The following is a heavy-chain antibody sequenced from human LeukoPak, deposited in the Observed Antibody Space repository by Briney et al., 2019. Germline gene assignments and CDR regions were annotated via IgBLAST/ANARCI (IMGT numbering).Heavy chain of an antibody. CDR1: GFTFDDYG. CDR3: ARARDCSGGSCYLYYYYYMDV. CDR2: INWNGGST. Sequence: GGSLRLSCAASGFTFDDYGMSWVRQAPGKGLEWVSGINWNGGSTGYADSVKGRFTISRDNAKNSLYLQMNSLRAEDTALYYCARARDCSGGSCYLYYYYYMDVWGKGTTVTVSS. V-gene: IGHV3-20*04. D-gene: IGHD2-15*01. J-gene: IGHJ6*03.